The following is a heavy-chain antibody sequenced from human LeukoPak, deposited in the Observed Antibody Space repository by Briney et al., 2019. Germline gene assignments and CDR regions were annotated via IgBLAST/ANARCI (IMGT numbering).Heavy chain of an antibody. CDR3: ARWAFYHGADY. CDR1: GYTFTSYG. V-gene: IGHV1-18*01. CDR2: ISAYNGNT. Sequence: ASVKVSCKASGYTFTSYGISWVRQAPGQGLEWMGWISAYNGNTNYAQKLQGRVTMTKDTSTSTAYMELRRLRSDDTAVYYCARWAFYHGADYWGQGTLVTVSS. J-gene: IGHJ4*02. D-gene: IGHD1-26*01.